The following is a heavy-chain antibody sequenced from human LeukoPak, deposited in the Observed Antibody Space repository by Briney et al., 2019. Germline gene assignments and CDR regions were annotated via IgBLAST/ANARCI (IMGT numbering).Heavy chain of an antibody. CDR2: IIPIFGAA. V-gene: IGHV1-69*13. CDR1: GGTLSRYA. J-gene: IGHJ4*02. CDR3: ARIVGIASRGYFDY. Sequence: SVKVSCKASGGTLSRYAISWVRQAPGQGPEWMGGIIPIFGAANYAQKFQGRVTITADESTSTAYMELSSLRSEDTAVYYCARIVGIASRGYFDYWGQGTLVTVSS. D-gene: IGHD3-10*01.